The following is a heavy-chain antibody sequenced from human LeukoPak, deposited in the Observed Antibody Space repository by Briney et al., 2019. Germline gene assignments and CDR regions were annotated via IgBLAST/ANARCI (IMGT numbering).Heavy chain of an antibody. CDR1: GGSISRGGYS. D-gene: IGHD3-22*01. CDR3: ARDSGWYDSSGYPAREYRYFDL. Sequence: SETLSLTCAVSGGSISRGGYSWSWLRQPPGTGLEWIGYIYHSGSTYYNPSLKSRVTISVDRSKNQFSLKLSSVTAADTAVYYCARDSGWYDSSGYPAREYRYFDLWGRGTLVTVSS. CDR2: IYHSGST. J-gene: IGHJ2*01. V-gene: IGHV4-30-2*01.